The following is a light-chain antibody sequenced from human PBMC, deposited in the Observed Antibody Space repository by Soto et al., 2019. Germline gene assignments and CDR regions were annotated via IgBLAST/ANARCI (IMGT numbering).Light chain of an antibody. V-gene: IGKV3-20*01. CDR2: GAS. Sequence: EIVLTQSPGTLSLSPGERASLSCRASQGVGYLAWYQQKPGQSPRLLLYGASSRATGIPDRFSGIGSGTDFTLTISRLEPEDFVVYYCQQYITSPRTFGPGTKVDIK. J-gene: IGKJ1*01. CDR1: QGVGY. CDR3: QQYITSPRT.